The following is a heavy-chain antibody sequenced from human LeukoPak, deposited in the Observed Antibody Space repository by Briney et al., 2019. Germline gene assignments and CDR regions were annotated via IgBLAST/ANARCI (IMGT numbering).Heavy chain of an antibody. Sequence: ASVKVSCKASGYTFTSYGISWVRQAPGQGLEWMGWISAYNGNTNYAQKFQGRVTITADESTSTAYMELSSLRSEDTAVYYCARDGILYYYDSSGVGTKAFDIWGQGTMVTVSS. CDR1: GYTFTSYG. J-gene: IGHJ3*02. V-gene: IGHV1-18*01. CDR3: ARDGILYYYDSSGVGTKAFDI. CDR2: ISAYNGNT. D-gene: IGHD3-22*01.